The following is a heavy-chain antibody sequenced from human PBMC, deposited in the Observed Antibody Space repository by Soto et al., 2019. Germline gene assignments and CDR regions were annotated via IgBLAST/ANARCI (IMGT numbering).Heavy chain of an antibody. CDR3: VRDLHEPLASDALRVAN. D-gene: IGHD2-15*01. J-gene: IGHJ4*02. V-gene: IGHV3-48*03. CDR2: ISSSGSGT. Sequence: EVQLVESGGGLVQPGGSLRLSCAASGYSFSSYEMHWVRQVPGKGLEWISYISSSGSGTYYADSVQGRFTMSRDNTKNSMSLQMNSLRAEDTAIYYCVRDLHEPLASDALRVANWGQGTQVTVSS. CDR1: GYSFSSYE.